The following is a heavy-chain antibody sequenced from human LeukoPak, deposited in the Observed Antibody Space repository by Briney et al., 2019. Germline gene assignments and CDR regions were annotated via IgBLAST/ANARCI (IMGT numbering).Heavy chain of an antibody. CDR2: IYYSGST. CDR1: DGSISSSDYY. V-gene: IGHV4-39*01. D-gene: IGHD3-9*01. Sequence: SETLSLTCTVSDGSISSSDYYWGWIRQPPGKGLEWIGSIYYSGSTYYNPSLKSRVTISVDTSKNQFSLRLSSVVAADTAVYYCARQTGRYDILTGYQPDFFDYWGQGTLVIVSP. CDR3: ARQTGRYDILTGYQPDFFDY. J-gene: IGHJ4*02.